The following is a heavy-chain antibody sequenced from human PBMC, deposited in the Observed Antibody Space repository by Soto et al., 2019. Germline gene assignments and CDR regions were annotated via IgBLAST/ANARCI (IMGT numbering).Heavy chain of an antibody. CDR1: VYTFTSYG. V-gene: IGHV1-18*01. J-gene: IGHJ4*02. D-gene: IGHD2-8*01. CDR3: ARVHRGVPPDY. CDR2: ISAYNGNT. Sequence: QVQLVQSGADVKKPGASVKVSCNASVYTFTSYGISWVRQAPGQGLEWMGWISAYNGNTNYAQKLQGRVTMTTDTSSSTAYMELRSLRSDETAVYYCARVHRGVPPDYWGQGTLVTVSS.